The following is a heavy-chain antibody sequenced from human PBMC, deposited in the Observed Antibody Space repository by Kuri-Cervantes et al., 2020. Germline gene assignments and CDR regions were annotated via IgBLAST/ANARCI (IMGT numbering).Heavy chain of an antibody. CDR3: ATQRRGTTT. V-gene: IGHV3-23*01. CDR2: VSGSGGST. J-gene: IGHJ4*02. D-gene: IGHD1-1*01. CDR1: GFTFSSYA. Sequence: GGSLRPSCAASGFTFSSYAMSWVCQAPGKGLEWVSAVSGSGGSTYYADSVKGRFTISRDNSKNTLYLQMNSLRAEDAAVYYCATQRRGTTTWGQGTLVTVSS.